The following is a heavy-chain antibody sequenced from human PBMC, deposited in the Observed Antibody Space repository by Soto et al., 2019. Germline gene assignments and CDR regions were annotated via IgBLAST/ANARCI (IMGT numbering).Heavy chain of an antibody. CDR3: ARERGGYNRGDFEF. CDR2: IIPSFGKG. CDR1: GGTFSSYA. D-gene: IGHD5-12*01. Sequence: GASVKVSCKASGGTFSSYAISWVRQAPGQGLEWLGGIIPSFGKGNYQQNFQGRLTITADESTSTVYMELSGLTSGDTAVYYCARERGGYNRGDFEFWGQGTLVT. J-gene: IGHJ4*02. V-gene: IGHV1-69*13.